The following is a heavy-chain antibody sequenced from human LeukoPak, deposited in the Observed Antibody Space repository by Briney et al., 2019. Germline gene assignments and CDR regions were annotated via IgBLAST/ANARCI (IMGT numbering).Heavy chain of an antibody. Sequence: SETLSLTCAVSGGSISSSNWWSWVRQPPGKGLEWIGSIYYSGSTYYNPSLKSRVTISVDTSKNQFSLKLSSVTAADTAVYYCARGGLGYRWYSSSWYDSYYYMDVWGKGTTVTVSS. J-gene: IGHJ6*03. CDR3: ARGGLGYRWYSSSWYDSYYYMDV. D-gene: IGHD6-13*01. V-gene: IGHV4-4*02. CDR2: IYYSGST. CDR1: GGSISSSNW.